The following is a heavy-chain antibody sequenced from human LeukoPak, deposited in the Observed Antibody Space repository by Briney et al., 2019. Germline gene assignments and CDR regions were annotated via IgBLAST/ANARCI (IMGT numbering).Heavy chain of an antibody. Sequence: GGSLRLSCAASGFNIANHAMSWVRQTPGKGLEWVSAISGGGDITYYADSVTGRFTISRDNSKDTLFLQMYSLRPGDTAVYYCVREDTPATANYWGQGTLVTISS. CDR2: ISGGGDIT. D-gene: IGHD2-21*02. CDR3: VREDTPATANY. J-gene: IGHJ4*02. CDR1: GFNIANHA. V-gene: IGHV3-23*01.